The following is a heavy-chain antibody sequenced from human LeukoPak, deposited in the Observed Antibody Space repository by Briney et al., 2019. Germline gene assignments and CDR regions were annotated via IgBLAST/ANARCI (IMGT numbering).Heavy chain of an antibody. CDR2: INPNSGGT. CDR1: GYTFTGYY. J-gene: IGHJ3*02. V-gene: IGHV1-2*02. Sequence: ASVKVSCKASGYTFTGYYMHWVRQAPGQGLEWMGWINPNSGGTNYAQKFQGRVTMTRDMSTSTVYMELSSLRSEDTAVYYCARSGGPLSYYDSSGYYYSRGTFDIWGQGTMVTVSS. D-gene: IGHD3-22*01. CDR3: ARSGGPLSYYDSSGYYYSRGTFDI.